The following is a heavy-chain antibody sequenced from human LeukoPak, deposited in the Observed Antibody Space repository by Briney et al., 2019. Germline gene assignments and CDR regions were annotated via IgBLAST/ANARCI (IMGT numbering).Heavy chain of an antibody. CDR1: GFTFSSYS. Sequence: GGSLRLSCAASGFTFSSYSMNWVRQAPGKGLEWVSSISSSSSYIYYADSVKGRFTISRDNAKNSLYLQMNSLRAEDTAVYYCARVLGDYGWFDPWGQGTLVTVSS. V-gene: IGHV3-21*01. D-gene: IGHD4-17*01. CDR2: ISSSSSYI. J-gene: IGHJ5*02. CDR3: ARVLGDYGWFDP.